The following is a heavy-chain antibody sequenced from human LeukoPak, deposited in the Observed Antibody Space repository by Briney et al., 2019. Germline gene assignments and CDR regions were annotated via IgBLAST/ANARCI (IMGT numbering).Heavy chain of an antibody. V-gene: IGHV4-38-2*02. CDR2: IYHSGST. D-gene: IGHD3-22*01. CDR3: ARTTYYYDSSGEFDI. Sequence: SETLSLTCTVSGYSISSGYYWGWIRQPPGKGLEWIGSIYHSGSTYYNPSLKSRVTISVDTSKNQFSLKLSSVTAADTAVYHCARTTYYYDSSGEFDIWGQGTMVTVSS. J-gene: IGHJ3*02. CDR1: GYSISSGYY.